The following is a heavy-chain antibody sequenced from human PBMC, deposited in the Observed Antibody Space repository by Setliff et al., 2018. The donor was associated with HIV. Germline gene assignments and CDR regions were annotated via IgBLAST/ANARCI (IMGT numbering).Heavy chain of an antibody. Sequence: PGGSLRLSCKASGITFGDFAVSWVRQAPGKGLEWVSFIRTRAYGGTPEYAASVKGRFTISRDDSKSVAYLQMNSLTTEDTGVYYCTSVTVVSPSDYWGQGTLVTVSS. D-gene: IGHD2-15*01. CDR3: TSVTVVSPSDY. V-gene: IGHV3-49*04. CDR1: GITFGDFA. J-gene: IGHJ4*02. CDR2: IRTRAYGGTP.